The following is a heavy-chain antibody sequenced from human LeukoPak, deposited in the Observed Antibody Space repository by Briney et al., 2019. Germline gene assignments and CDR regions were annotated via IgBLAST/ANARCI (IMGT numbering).Heavy chain of an antibody. CDR3: AKRPGRTTDYHFES. J-gene: IGHJ4*02. V-gene: IGHV3-23*01. CDR2: ISGSGGST. Sequence: GGSLRLSCAASGFTFSSYAMSWVRQAPGKGLEWVSGISGSGGSTHYADSVKGRFTISRDNSKNTPYLQMNNLRVEDTAIYYCAKRPGRTTDYHFESWGQGALVTVSS. CDR1: GFTFSSYA. D-gene: IGHD4-11*01.